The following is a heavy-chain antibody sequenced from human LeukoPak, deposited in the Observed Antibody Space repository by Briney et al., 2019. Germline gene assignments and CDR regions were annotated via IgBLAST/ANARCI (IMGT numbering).Heavy chain of an antibody. CDR3: ARVVWFGESSAAYYDY. D-gene: IGHD3-10*01. CDR1: GFTFSNYA. V-gene: IGHV3-64*01. J-gene: IGHJ4*02. Sequence: GGSLRLSCAASGFTFSNYAMYWVRQAPGKGLEYVSAISTNGGTTYYANSVKGRFTISRDNSRNTLYLQMGSLRAEDMAVYYCARVVWFGESSAAYYDYWGQGTLVTVSS. CDR2: ISTNGGTT.